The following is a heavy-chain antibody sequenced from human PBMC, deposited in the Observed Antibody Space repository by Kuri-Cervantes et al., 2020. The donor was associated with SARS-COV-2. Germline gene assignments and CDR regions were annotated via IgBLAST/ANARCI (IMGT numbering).Heavy chain of an antibody. CDR1: GGSISSYY. CDR2: IYYSGST. D-gene: IGHD2/OR15-2a*01. J-gene: IGHJ5*02. V-gene: IGHV4-59*08. Sequence: GSLRLSCTVSGGSISSYYWSWIRQPPGKGLEWIGYIYYSGSTNYNPSLKSRVTISVDTSNNQFSLKLSSVTAADTAVYYCASFSTRGDPWGQGTLVTVSS. CDR3: ASFSTRGDP.